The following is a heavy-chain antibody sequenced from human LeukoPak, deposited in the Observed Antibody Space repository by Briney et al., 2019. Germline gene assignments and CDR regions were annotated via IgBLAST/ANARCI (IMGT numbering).Heavy chain of an antibody. CDR2: ISSSSSYI. D-gene: IGHD1-26*01. V-gene: IGHV3-21*01. J-gene: IGHJ3*02. CDR3: ARDRIVGATSAFDI. Sequence: PGGSLRLSCAASGLTFSSYSMNWVRQAPGKGLEWVSSISSSSSYIYYADSVKGRFTISRDNAKNSLYLQMNSLRAEDTAVYYCARDRIVGATSAFDIWSQGSMVTVYS. CDR1: GLTFSSYS.